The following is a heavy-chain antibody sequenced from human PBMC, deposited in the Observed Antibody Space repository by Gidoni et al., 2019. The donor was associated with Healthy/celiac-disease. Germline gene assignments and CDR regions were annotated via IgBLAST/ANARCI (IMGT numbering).Heavy chain of an antibody. V-gene: IGHV4-39*01. CDR3: AGTVDTAMVTLDY. CDR2: IYYSGST. CDR1: GGSISSSSYY. D-gene: IGHD5-18*01. Sequence: QLQLQESGPGLVKPSETLSLTCTVSGGSISSSSYYWGWIRQPPGKGLEWIGSIYYSGSTYYNPSLKSRVTISVDTSKNQFSLKLSSVTAADTAVYYCAGTVDTAMVTLDYWGQGTLVTVSS. J-gene: IGHJ4*02.